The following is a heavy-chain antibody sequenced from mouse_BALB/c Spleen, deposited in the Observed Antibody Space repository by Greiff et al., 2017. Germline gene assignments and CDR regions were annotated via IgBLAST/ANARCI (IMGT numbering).Heavy chain of an antibody. CDR2: ISSGGSYT. V-gene: IGHV5-6*01. Sequence: EVKLVESGGDLVKPGGSLKLSCAASGFTFSSYGMYWVRQTPDKRLEWVATISSGGSYTYYPDSVKGRFTISRDNAKNTLYLQMSSLKSEDTAMYYCARHDSYRLYYYAMDYWGQGTSVTVSS. D-gene: IGHD1-1*01. CDR1: GFTFSSYG. CDR3: ARHDSYRLYYYAMDY. J-gene: IGHJ4*01.